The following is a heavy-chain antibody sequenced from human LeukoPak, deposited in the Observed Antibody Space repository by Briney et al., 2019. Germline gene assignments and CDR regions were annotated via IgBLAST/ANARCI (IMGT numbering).Heavy chain of an antibody. V-gene: IGHV1-69*13. CDR3: AGGAARGYYYYGMDV. J-gene: IGHJ6*02. CDR1: GYTFTSYG. Sequence: SVKVSCKASGYTFTSYGISWVRQAPGQGLEWMGGIIPIFGTANYAQKFQGRVTITADESTSTAYMELSSLRSEDTAVYFCAGGAARGYYYYGMDVWGQGTTVTVSS. CDR2: IIPIFGTA. D-gene: IGHD6-6*01.